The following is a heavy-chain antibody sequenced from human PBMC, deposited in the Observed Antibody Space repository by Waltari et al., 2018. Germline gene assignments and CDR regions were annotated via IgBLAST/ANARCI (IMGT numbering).Heavy chain of an antibody. J-gene: IGHJ6*02. CDR1: GFTFSSYG. Sequence: QVQLVESGGGVVQPGRSLRLSCAASGFTFSSYGMHWVRQAPGKGLEWGAVIWYDGSNKYYADSVKGRFTISRDNSKNTLYLQMNSLRAEDTAVYYCARDRWIQLWWPRDGMDVWGQGTTVIVSS. V-gene: IGHV3-33*01. CDR3: ARDRWIQLWWPRDGMDV. D-gene: IGHD5-18*01. CDR2: IWYDGSNK.